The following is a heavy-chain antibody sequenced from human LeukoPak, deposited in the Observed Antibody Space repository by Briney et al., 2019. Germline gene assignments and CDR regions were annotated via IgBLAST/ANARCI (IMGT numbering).Heavy chain of an antibody. J-gene: IGHJ5*02. CDR3: ARPYYYDSRIDP. D-gene: IGHD3-22*01. V-gene: IGHV4-30-4*01. Sequence: SETLSFTCTVSGGSISSGDYYWSWIRQPPGKGLEWIAYMYYSGSTYYNPSLKSRVTMSADTSKNQLSLKLSSVTAADTAVYYCARPYYYDSRIDPWGQGILVTVSP. CDR2: MYYSGST. CDR1: GGSISSGDYY.